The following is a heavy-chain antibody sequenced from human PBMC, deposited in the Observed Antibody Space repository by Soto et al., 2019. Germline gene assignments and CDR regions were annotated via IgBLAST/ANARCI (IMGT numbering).Heavy chain of an antibody. V-gene: IGHV3-30*18. J-gene: IGHJ6*02. CDR1: GFTFSGYG. CDR2: ISYDGNNK. Sequence: GGSLRLSCAASGFTFSGYGMHWVRQAPGKGLEWVAVISYDGNNKYYADSVKGRFTISRDNSKNTLYLQMNNLRAEDTAEDYCAKGGRGTHYYYYGMEVWGQGTTVTVSS. D-gene: IGHD1-1*01. CDR3: AKGGRGTHYYYYGMEV.